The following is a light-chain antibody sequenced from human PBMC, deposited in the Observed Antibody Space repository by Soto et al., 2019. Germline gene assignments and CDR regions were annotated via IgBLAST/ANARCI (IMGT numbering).Light chain of an antibody. J-gene: IGLJ7*01. CDR2: STN. CDR3: AAWDDSLSGMV. CDR1: SSNIGSNT. Sequence: QLVLTQPPSTSGTPGQRVTISCSGSSSNIGSNTVSWYQHLPGTAPKLLIYSTNQRPSGVPDRFSGSKSGTSASLAISGLQSEDEADYYCAAWDDSLSGMVFGGGTQLTVL. V-gene: IGLV1-44*01.